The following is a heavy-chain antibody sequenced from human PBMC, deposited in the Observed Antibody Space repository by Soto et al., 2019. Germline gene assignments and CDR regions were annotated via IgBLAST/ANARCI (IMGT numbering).Heavy chain of an antibody. Sequence: EMQLVESGGGLVQPGGSLRLSCVASGFTFSNYWMHWVRQDPGMGLVWVSSIRSDGTATQYADSVNGRFTVSRDNTKNKLNLQMTSLRAEDTAVYYCSKDLSWGQCDYWGQGTLVTVSS. CDR1: GFTFSNYW. CDR2: IRSDGTAT. V-gene: IGHV3-74*01. J-gene: IGHJ4*02. CDR3: SKDLSWGQCDY. D-gene: IGHD3-16*01.